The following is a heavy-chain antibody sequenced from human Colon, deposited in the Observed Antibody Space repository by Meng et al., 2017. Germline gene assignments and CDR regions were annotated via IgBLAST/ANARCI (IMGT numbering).Heavy chain of an antibody. D-gene: IGHD3-10*01. V-gene: IGHV4-4*02. CDR2: IDHRGSA. CDR1: GASVSVNSY. Sequence: QVQLQESGPGLVKPSATLSLACSVSGASVSVNSYWSWVRQPPGRGLEWIGQIDHRGSAYYRPSLNSRVTMSLDKSRNQLSLKLSSVTAADTAVYYCARDLDTYYLDFWGQGTLVTVSS. CDR3: ARDLDTYYLDF. J-gene: IGHJ4*02.